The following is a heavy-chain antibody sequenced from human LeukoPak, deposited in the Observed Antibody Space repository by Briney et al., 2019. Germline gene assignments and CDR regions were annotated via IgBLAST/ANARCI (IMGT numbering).Heavy chain of an antibody. CDR2: IYTSGST. V-gene: IGHV4-61*02. D-gene: IGHD3-22*01. Sequence: SQTLSLTCTVSGGSISSGSYYWSWIRQPAGKGLEWIGRIYTSGSTNYNPSLKSRVTISVDTSKNQFSLKLSSVTAADTAVYYCARDSYDSSGYWVIDYWGQGTLVTVSS. CDR1: GGSISSGSYY. CDR3: ARDSYDSSGYWVIDY. J-gene: IGHJ4*02.